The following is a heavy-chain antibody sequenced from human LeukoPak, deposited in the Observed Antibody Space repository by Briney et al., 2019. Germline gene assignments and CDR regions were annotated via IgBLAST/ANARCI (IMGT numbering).Heavy chain of an antibody. J-gene: IGHJ6*02. V-gene: IGHV4-34*01. CDR3: ARGPALFCSSTSCYYRGPYYYYGMDV. D-gene: IGHD2-2*01. CDR2: INRSGST. CDR1: GGSFSGYY. Sequence: SETLSLTCAVYGGSFSGYYWSWIRQPPGKGLEWIGEINRSGSTNYNPSLKSRVTISVDTSKNQFSLKLSSVTAADTAVYYCARGPALFCSSTSCYYRGPYYYYGMDVWGQGTTVTVSS.